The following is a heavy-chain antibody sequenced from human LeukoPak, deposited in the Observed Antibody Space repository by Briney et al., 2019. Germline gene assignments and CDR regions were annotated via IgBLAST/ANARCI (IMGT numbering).Heavy chain of an antibody. Sequence: GGSLRLSCGASGFTFSNAWMNWVRQAPGKGLEWVGRIKSKTDGGTTDYAAPVKGRFTISRDDSKNTLCLQMNSLKTEDTAVYYCTTAYYYDSSPMGYWGQGTLVTVSS. J-gene: IGHJ4*02. CDR2: IKSKTDGGTT. CDR1: GFTFSNAW. D-gene: IGHD3-22*01. CDR3: TTAYYYDSSPMGY. V-gene: IGHV3-15*07.